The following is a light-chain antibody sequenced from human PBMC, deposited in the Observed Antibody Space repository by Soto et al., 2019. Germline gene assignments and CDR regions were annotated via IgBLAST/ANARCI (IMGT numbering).Light chain of an antibody. CDR3: QQYGSSPLIT. CDR1: ESVSSN. J-gene: IGKJ5*01. CDR2: GAS. Sequence: EIVLTQSPATLSVSPGDRATLSCRASESVSSNVAWYQQKPGQTPRLLIYGASTRATGVPPRFSGSRSGTDFTLTISRLEPEDFAVYYCQQYGSSPLITFGQGTRLEI. V-gene: IGKV3-20*01.